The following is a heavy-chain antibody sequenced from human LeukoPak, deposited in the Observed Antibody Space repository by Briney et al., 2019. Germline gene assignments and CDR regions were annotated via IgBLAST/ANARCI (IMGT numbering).Heavy chain of an antibody. V-gene: IGHV1-2*02. CDR1: GYTFTGYY. CDR3: ARTHFPNYYGSGSYSP. J-gene: IGHJ5*02. D-gene: IGHD3-10*01. Sequence: ASVKVSCKASGYTFTGYYMSWVRQAPGQGFEWMGWINPNSGATNYAQKFQGRVTMTRDTSISTAYMELSRLRSDDTAVYYCARTHFPNYYGSGSYSPWGQGTLVTVSS. CDR2: INPNSGAT.